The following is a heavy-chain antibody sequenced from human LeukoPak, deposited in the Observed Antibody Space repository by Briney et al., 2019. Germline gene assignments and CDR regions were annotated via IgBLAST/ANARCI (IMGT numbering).Heavy chain of an antibody. CDR1: GGSISTYY. V-gene: IGHV4-59*01. CDR2: IYYTGNA. J-gene: IGHJ4*02. CDR3: ARRGYFDS. Sequence: PSETLSLTCTVSGGSISTYYWSGVRQPPGKGLEWIGCIYYTGNATYNPSLKSRVTISVDTSKDQFSLRLSSVTAADTAVYYCARRGYFDSWGRGTLVTVSS.